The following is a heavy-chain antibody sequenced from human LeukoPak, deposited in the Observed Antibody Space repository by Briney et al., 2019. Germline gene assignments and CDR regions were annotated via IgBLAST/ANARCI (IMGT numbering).Heavy chain of an antibody. CDR2: INHSGST. Sequence: PSETLSLTCAVYGGSFSGYYWSWIRQPPGQGREWIGEINHSGSTNYNPSLKSRVTISVDTSKNQFSLKLSSVTAADTAVYYCARASYCSGGSCSYYYYYYMDVWGKGTTVTVSS. CDR3: ARASYCSGGSCSYYYYYYMDV. J-gene: IGHJ6*03. CDR1: GGSFSGYY. D-gene: IGHD2-15*01. V-gene: IGHV4-34*01.